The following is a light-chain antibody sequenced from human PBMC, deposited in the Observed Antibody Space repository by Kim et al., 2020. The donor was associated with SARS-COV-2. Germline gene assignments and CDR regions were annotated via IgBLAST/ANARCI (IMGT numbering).Light chain of an antibody. J-gene: IGKJ4*01. CDR3: QQYYGSPLT. CDR2: WAS. V-gene: IGKV4-1*01. CDR1: HSVLDSFNNKTY. Sequence: ATINCTSCHSVLDSFNNKTYLAWYQQKPGQPPQLLFYWASTRESVVSHRFSGSGSATDFTLTLTSLQAQDAAVYYCQQYYGSPLTFVGGTKVDIK.